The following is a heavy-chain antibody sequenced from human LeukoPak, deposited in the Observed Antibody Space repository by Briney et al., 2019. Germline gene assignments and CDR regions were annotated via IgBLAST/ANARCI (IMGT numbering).Heavy chain of an antibody. Sequence: PSETLSLTCTVSGGSISRYYWSWIRQPPGKGLEWIGNIYYSGSTNYNPSLKSRVTISVDTSKNQFSLKLSSVTAADTAVYYCARSYVYQPLYYFDYWGQGTLVTVSS. V-gene: IGHV4-59*01. CDR3: ARSYVYQPLYYFDY. CDR2: IYYSGST. CDR1: GGSISRYY. D-gene: IGHD2-2*01. J-gene: IGHJ4*02.